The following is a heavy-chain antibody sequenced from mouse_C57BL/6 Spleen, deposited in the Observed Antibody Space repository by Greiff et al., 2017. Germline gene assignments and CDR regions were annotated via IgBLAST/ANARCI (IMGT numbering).Heavy chain of an antibody. D-gene: IGHD1-1*02. CDR1: GYSFTGYY. CDR3: ASPYGNYAMDY. CDR2: IYPYNGVS. J-gene: IGHJ4*01. V-gene: IGHV1-31*01. Sequence: EVKLQESGPELVKPGASVKISCKASGYSFTGYYMHWVKQSHGNILDWIGYIYPYNGVSSYNQKFKGKATLTVDKSSSTAYMELRSLTSEDSAVYYCASPYGNYAMDYWGQGTSVTVSS.